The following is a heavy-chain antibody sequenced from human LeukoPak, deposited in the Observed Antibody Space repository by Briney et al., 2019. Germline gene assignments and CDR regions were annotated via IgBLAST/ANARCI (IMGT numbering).Heavy chain of an antibody. Sequence: PSETLSLTCTVSGGSLNSGRDSWSWVRQSAGKGLEWIGRVSSTGSTNYNAVLKSRVAISVDTSKNQFSLKLSSVTAADTAVYYCARSLRGRAYYFDYWGQGTLVTVSS. D-gene: IGHD3-16*01. CDR3: ARSLRGRAYYFDY. V-gene: IGHV4-61*10. J-gene: IGHJ4*02. CDR2: VSSTGST. CDR1: GGSLNSGRDS.